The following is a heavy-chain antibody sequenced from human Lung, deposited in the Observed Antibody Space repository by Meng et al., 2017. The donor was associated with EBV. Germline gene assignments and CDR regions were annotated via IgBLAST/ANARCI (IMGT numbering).Heavy chain of an antibody. Sequence: QGQRQGSGPGRGKPSQTLSLTCTVSGGSISSGDYYWSWIRQPPGKGLEWIGYIYYSGSTYYNPSLKSRVTISVDTSKNQFSLKLSSVTAADTAVYYCARDRTTGRYFDYWGQGTLVTVSS. CDR3: ARDRTTGRYFDY. CDR2: IYYSGST. D-gene: IGHD4-11*01. J-gene: IGHJ4*02. CDR1: GGSISSGDYY. V-gene: IGHV4-30-4*01.